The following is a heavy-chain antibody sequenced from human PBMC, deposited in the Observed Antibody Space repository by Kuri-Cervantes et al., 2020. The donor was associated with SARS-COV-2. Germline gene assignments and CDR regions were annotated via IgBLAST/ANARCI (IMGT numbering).Heavy chain of an antibody. J-gene: IGHJ4*02. D-gene: IGHD3-22*01. CDR2: IYTSGGT. Sequence: SETLFLTCTVSGGSISSYYWSWIRQPAGKGLEWIGRIYTSGGTNYNPSLKSRVTMSVDTSKNQFSLKLSSVTAADTAVYYCARDADSSGSLDYWGQGTLVTVSS. V-gene: IGHV4-4*07. CDR3: ARDADSSGSLDY. CDR1: GGSISSYY.